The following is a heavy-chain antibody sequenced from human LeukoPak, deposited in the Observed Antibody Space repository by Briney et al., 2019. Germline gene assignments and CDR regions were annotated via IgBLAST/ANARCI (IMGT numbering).Heavy chain of an antibody. CDR2: IFSSGST. D-gene: IGHD3-10*01. CDR3: AVRRLGYAFDI. J-gene: IGHJ3*02. CDR1: GGSISGDNYL. Sequence: SETLSLTCTVSGGSISGDNYLWTWIRQPAGKEPEWIGRIFSSGSTNYNPSLRSRVTISVDTFKNKFSLAMTSVTAADTAMYYCAVRRLGYAFDIWGQGTMVTVSS. V-gene: IGHV4-61*02.